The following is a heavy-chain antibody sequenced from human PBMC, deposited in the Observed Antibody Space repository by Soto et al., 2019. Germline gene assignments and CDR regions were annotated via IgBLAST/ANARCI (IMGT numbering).Heavy chain of an antibody. J-gene: IGHJ4*02. CDR1: GFIFSSYS. V-gene: IGHV3-21*01. CDR2: MSSRSDYI. CDR3: AREVDFGFAY. D-gene: IGHD5-12*01. Sequence: PGGSLRLSCAASGFIFSSYSMNWVRQAPGKGLEWISSMSSRSDYIYYADSLKGRFTISRDNAKDSLYLQMNSLRADDTAVYYCAREVDFGFAYWGQGTPVTVSS.